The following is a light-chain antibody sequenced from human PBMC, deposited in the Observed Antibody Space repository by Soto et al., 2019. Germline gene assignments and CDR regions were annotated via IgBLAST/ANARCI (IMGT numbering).Light chain of an antibody. Sequence: DIVMTQSPDSLAVFLDERATINCRSNQSLFYNSYRKNYLVWYRQKPGQPPQLLIYWASARESGVPERFSGSGSGTDFTLTIDNLQAEDVAVYYCQQYLDTPITFGQGTRLEIK. V-gene: IGKV4-1*01. CDR2: WAS. CDR1: QSLFYNSYRKNY. J-gene: IGKJ5*01. CDR3: QQYLDTPIT.